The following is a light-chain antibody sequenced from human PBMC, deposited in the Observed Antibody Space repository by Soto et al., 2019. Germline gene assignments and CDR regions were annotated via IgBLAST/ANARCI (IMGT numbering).Light chain of an antibody. V-gene: IGKV3-20*01. CDR3: QQYGSSPLT. CDR1: QSVSIN. Sequence: IVLTQSPGTLSSSPGERATLSCRASQSVSINLAWYQQKPGQAPRLLIYDASSRATGIPDRFSGSGSGTDFTLTISRLEPEDFAVFYCQQYGSSPLTFGGGTKVDIK. J-gene: IGKJ4*01. CDR2: DAS.